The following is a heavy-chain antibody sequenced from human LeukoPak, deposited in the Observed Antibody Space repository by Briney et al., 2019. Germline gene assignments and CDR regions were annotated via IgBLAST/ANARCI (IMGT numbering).Heavy chain of an antibody. CDR3: ARGDSSGSSTLGAFDI. V-gene: IGHV4-31*03. CDR1: GGSISRGGYY. CDR2: IYYSGST. D-gene: IGHD3-22*01. J-gene: IGHJ3*02. Sequence: SETLSLTCTVSGGSISRGGYYWSWIRHHPGKALEWIGYIYYSGSTYYNPSLKSRVTISVDTSKNQFSLKLSSVTAADTAVYYCARGDSSGSSTLGAFDIWGQGTMVTVSS.